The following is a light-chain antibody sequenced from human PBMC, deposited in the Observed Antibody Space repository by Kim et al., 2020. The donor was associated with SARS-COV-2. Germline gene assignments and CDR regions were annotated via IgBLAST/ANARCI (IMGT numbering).Light chain of an antibody. Sequence: APGERATLSCRASQSVSANFLAWYQQKHGQAPRLLIYAESSRATGIPDRFSGSGSGTDFTLTITGLGPEDLAVYYCQQYGSSPLTFGGGTKVDIK. CDR1: QSVSANF. CDR3: QQYGSSPLT. CDR2: AES. J-gene: IGKJ4*01. V-gene: IGKV3-20*01.